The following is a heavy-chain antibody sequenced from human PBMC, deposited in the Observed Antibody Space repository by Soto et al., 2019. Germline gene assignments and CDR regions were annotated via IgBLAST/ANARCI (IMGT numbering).Heavy chain of an antibody. CDR3: ARSGAALTTHFDS. V-gene: IGHV1-18*04. D-gene: IGHD4-17*01. CDR2: ISGYNGNT. CDR1: GYTYTDYG. Sequence: ASVKVSCKPSGYTYTDYGISWVRQAPGQGLEWMGWISGYNGNTNYAQNLQGRVTMTTDTSTTTAYMELRSLRSDDTAMYYCARSGAALTTHFDSWGQGTLVTVSS. J-gene: IGHJ4*02.